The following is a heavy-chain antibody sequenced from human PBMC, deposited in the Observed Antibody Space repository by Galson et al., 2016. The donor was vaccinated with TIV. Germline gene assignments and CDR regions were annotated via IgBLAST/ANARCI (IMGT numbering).Heavy chain of an antibody. CDR2: ISGTGSII. V-gene: IGHV3-11*04. CDR3: ARARDQFGSGSFSV. D-gene: IGHD3-10*01. J-gene: IGHJ4*02. CDR1: GFTFSDYY. Sequence: SLRLSCAASGFTFSDYYMNWIRQAPGKGLEWLCFISGTGSIIYYADSVRGRATVSRDNTQTSVFLQINGLCAEDTAVYYCARARDQFGSGSFSVWGQGALVSVSS.